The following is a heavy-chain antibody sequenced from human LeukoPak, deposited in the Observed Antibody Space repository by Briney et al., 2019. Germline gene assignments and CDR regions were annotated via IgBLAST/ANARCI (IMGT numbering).Heavy chain of an antibody. CDR2: INPSGGST. V-gene: IGHV1-46*01. CDR3: ARDGSPVPP. D-gene: IGHD6-13*01. J-gene: IGHJ1*01. CDR1: GYTFTGYY. Sequence: ASVKVSCKASGYTFTGYYMHWVRQAPGQGLEWMGWINPSGGSTSYAQKFQGRVTMTRDTSTSTVYMEPSSLRSEDTAVYYCARDGSPVPPWGQGTLSPSPQ.